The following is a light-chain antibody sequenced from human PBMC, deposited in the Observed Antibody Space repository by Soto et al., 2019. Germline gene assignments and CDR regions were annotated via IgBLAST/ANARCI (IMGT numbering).Light chain of an antibody. Sequence: DIQMTQSPSTVSASVGDRVTITCRASQSIDTWLAWYQQKPGKAPKLLIYKASGLESGVPSRFSGSGSGTEFTLTISSLQPDDFATYYYKQYNSVPYTFSQGTKLEIK. V-gene: IGKV1-5*03. J-gene: IGKJ2*01. CDR1: QSIDTW. CDR2: KAS. CDR3: KQYNSVPYT.